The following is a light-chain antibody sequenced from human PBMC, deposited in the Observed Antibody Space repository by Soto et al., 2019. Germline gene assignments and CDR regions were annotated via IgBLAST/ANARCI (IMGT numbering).Light chain of an antibody. Sequence: DIQMTQSPSTLSASVGDRVTITCRASQSITIWLAWYQQKPGKAPKLLIFDASSLESGVPSRFSGSGSGTEFTLTIGSLQLDDFATYYCKHYNSYSWTFGQGPKVEIK. CDR1: QSITIW. CDR2: DAS. J-gene: IGKJ1*01. CDR3: KHYNSYSWT. V-gene: IGKV1-5*01.